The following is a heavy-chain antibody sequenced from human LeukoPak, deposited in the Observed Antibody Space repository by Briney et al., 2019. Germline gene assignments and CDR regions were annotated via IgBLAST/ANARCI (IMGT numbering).Heavy chain of an antibody. CDR3: ATVGSSWYWDDY. Sequence: SETLSLTCAVSDDSVTSAYYCGLIRQFPGKELEWIGSIFHGETTYYNPSLESRVTISVDPSKNQFSLRLTSVTAADTAVYYCATVGSSWYWDDYWGQGTLVTVSS. J-gene: IGHJ4*02. D-gene: IGHD6-13*01. CDR2: IFHGETT. CDR1: DDSVTSAYY. V-gene: IGHV4-38-2*01.